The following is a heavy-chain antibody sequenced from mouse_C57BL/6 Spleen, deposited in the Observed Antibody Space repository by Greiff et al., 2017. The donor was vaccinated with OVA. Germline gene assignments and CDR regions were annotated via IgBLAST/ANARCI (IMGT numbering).Heavy chain of an antibody. CDR2: IYPGDGDT. J-gene: IGHJ3*01. Sequence: VQLKESGPELVKPGASVKISCKASGYAFSSSWMNWVKQRPGKGLEWIGRIYPGDGDTNYNGKFKGKATLTADKSSSTAYMQLSSLTSEDSAVYFCARHYDGAWFAYWGQGTLVTVSA. CDR3: ARHYDGAWFAY. V-gene: IGHV1-82*01. D-gene: IGHD2-3*01. CDR1: GYAFSSSW.